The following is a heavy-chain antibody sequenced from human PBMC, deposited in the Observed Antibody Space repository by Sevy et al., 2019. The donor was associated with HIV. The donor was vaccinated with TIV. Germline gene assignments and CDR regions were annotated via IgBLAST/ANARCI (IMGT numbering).Heavy chain of an antibody. V-gene: IGHV1-69*13. CDR1: GGTFSSYA. Sequence: ASVKVSCKASGGTFSSYAISWVRQAPGQGLEWMGGIIPIFGTANYAQKFQGRVTITADESTSTAYMELSSLRSEDTAVYYCARDEYCGGDCYDAFDIWGHGTMVTVSS. D-gene: IGHD2-21*02. CDR2: IIPIFGTA. CDR3: ARDEYCGGDCYDAFDI. J-gene: IGHJ3*02.